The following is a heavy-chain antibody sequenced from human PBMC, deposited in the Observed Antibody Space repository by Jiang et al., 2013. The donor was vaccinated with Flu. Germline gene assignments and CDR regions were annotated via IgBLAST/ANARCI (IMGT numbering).Heavy chain of an antibody. D-gene: IGHD2-21*02. CDR2: VWYDGSHT. J-gene: IGHJ6*02. Sequence: VQLVESGGGVVRPGRSLTLSCEGSGFIFSDYAIHWVRQVPGKGLEWVAVVWYDGSHTYFADSVKGRFTVSRDNSKKTVHLQMNSLRAEDTGVYYCAKDFAYCGPDCRLETSYALDVWGQGTTVTVSS. CDR3: AKDFAYCGPDCRLETSYALDV. V-gene: IGHV3-33*03. CDR1: GFIFSDYA.